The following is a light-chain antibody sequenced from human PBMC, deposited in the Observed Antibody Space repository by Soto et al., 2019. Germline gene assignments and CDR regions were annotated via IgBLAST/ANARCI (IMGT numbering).Light chain of an antibody. J-gene: IGKJ1*01. Sequence: DIQMTQSPPTLSASVGDRVTITCRASQSIRNYLAWYQQMPEKAPKLLIYGASSLQSGVPSRFSGSGSGTEFTLTISSLQPDDFATYFCQHHNSYSQTFGQGTKVEIK. CDR1: QSIRNY. V-gene: IGKV1-5*01. CDR2: GAS. CDR3: QHHNSYSQT.